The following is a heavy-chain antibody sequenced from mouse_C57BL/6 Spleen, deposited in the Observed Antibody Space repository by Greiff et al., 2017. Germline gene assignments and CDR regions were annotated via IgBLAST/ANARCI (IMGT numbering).Heavy chain of an antibody. V-gene: IGHV1-52*01. CDR2: IDPSDSET. CDR1: GYTFTSYW. Sequence: QVQLQQPGAELVRPGSSVKLSCKASGYTFTSYWMHWVKQRPIQGLEWIGNIDPSDSETHYNQKFKDKATLTVDKSSSTAYMQLSSLTSEGSAVYYCARLDYDGGCAMGYWGQGTSVTVSS. D-gene: IGHD2-4*01. J-gene: IGHJ4*01. CDR3: ARLDYDGGCAMGY.